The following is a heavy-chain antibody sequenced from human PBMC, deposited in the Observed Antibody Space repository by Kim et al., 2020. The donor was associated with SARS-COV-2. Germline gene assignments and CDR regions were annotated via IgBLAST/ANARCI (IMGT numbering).Heavy chain of an antibody. J-gene: IGHJ5*02. Sequence: SETLSLTCTVSGGSISSYYWSWIRQPPGKGLEWIGYIYYSGSTNYNPSLKSRVTISVDTSKNQFSLKLSSVTAADTAVYYCARTPQLWFGELNNWFDPWGQGTLVTVSS. D-gene: IGHD3-10*01. CDR2: IYYSGST. V-gene: IGHV4-59*08. CDR1: GGSISSYY. CDR3: ARTPQLWFGELNNWFDP.